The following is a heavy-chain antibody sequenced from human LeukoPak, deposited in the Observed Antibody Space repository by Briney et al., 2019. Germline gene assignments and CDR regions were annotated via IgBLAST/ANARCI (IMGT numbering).Heavy chain of an antibody. D-gene: IGHD3-9*01. CDR3: ANFDGDSQAFHI. Sequence: GGSLRLSCAASEFTFTNYGMHWVRQAPGKGLEWVAVISNDGTEKYYADSVKGRFTISRDNSNNTLYLQMNSLKTEDTAVYSCANFDGDSQAFHIWGQGTMVTVSS. CDR1: EFTFTNYG. J-gene: IGHJ3*02. CDR2: ISNDGTEK. V-gene: IGHV3-30-3*01.